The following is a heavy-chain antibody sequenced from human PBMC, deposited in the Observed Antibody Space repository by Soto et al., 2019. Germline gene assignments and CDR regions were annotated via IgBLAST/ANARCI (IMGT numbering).Heavy chain of an antibody. Sequence: GESLKISCKGSGYSFTSYWIGWVRQMPGKGLEWMGIIYPGDSDTRYSPSFQGQVTISADKSISTAYLQWSSLKASDTSMYDSARQEYITGTTPFDYWGQGTLVTVSS. J-gene: IGHJ4*02. CDR2: IYPGDSDT. D-gene: IGHD1-20*01. V-gene: IGHV5-51*01. CDR3: ARQEYITGTTPFDY. CDR1: GYSFTSYW.